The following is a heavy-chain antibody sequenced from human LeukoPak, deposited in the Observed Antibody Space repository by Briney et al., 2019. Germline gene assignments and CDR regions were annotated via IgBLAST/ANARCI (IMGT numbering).Heavy chain of an antibody. CDR3: ARGRDY. V-gene: IGHV4-34*01. CDR2: INHSGST. CDR1: GGSFSGYY. Sequence: PSETLSLTCAVYGGSFSGYYWSWIRQPPGKGLEWIGEINHSGSTNYNPSLKSRVTISVDTSKNQFSLKLSSVAAADTAVYYCARGRDYWGRGTLVTVSS. J-gene: IGHJ4*02.